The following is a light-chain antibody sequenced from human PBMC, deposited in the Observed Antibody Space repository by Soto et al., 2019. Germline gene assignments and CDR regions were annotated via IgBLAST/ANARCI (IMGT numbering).Light chain of an antibody. CDR2: GAS. V-gene: IGKV3-15*01. Sequence: EIVMTQSPATLSVSPGERATLSCRASQSVSSNLAWYQQKPGQAPRLLIYGASTRATGIPARFSGSGSGTESTLTISSLQSEDFAVYYCQQYNNWLRTFGPGTKVDIK. CDR1: QSVSSN. J-gene: IGKJ3*01. CDR3: QQYNNWLRT.